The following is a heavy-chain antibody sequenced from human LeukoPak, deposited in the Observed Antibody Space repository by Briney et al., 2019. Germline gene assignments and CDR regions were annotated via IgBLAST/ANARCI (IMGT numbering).Heavy chain of an antibody. J-gene: IGHJ4*02. CDR2: IYYSGST. D-gene: IGHD4-17*01. V-gene: IGHV4-31*03. CDR1: GGSISSGDYY. CDR3: ARVVDYGDYYYFDY. Sequence: TSETLSLTSTVSGGSISSGDYYWSWIRQHPGKGLEWIGYIYYSGSTYYNPSLKSRVTISVDTSKNQFSLKLSSVTAADTAIYYCARVVDYGDYYYFDYWGQGTLVTVSS.